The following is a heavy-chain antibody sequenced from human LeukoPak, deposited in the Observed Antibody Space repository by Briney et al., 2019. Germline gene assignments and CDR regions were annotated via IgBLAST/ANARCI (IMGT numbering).Heavy chain of an antibody. CDR2: ISSSGSTI. CDR3: AKDDYYDSSGDPNWFDP. D-gene: IGHD3-22*01. V-gene: IGHV3-48*03. J-gene: IGHJ5*02. Sequence: GGSLRLSCAASGFTFSSYEMNWARQAPGKGLEWVSYISSSGSTIYYADSVKGRFTISRDNSKNTLYLQMNSLRAEDTAVYFCAKDDYYDSSGDPNWFDPWGQGTLVTVSS. CDR1: GFTFSSYE.